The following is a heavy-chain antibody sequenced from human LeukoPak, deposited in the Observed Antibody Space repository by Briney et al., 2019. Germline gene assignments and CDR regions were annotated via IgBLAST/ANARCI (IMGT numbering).Heavy chain of an antibody. J-gene: IGHJ4*02. CDR2: INHSGGT. Sequence: PSETLSLTCAVYGGSFSGYYWSWIRQPPGKGLEWIGEINHSGGTNYNPSLKSRVTISVDTSKNQFSLKLSSVTAADTAVYYCARHRRDTMVRGVIRVFDYWGQGTLVTVSS. CDR1: GGSFSGYY. CDR3: ARHRRDTMVRGVIRVFDY. V-gene: IGHV4-34*01. D-gene: IGHD3-10*01.